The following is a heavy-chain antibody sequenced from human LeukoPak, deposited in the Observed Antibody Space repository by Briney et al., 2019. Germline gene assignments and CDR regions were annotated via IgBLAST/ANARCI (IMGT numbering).Heavy chain of an antibody. CDR1: GGSFSGYY. V-gene: IGHV4-34*01. J-gene: IGHJ4*02. CDR3: AAFTYCSITSCIYFGY. D-gene: IGHD2-2*01. CDR2: INHSGST. Sequence: SETLSLTCAVSGGSFSGYYWSWIRQPPGKGLEWIGEINHSGSTNYNPSLKSRVTISVDTSKDQFSLKLSSVAVADTAVYYCAAFTYCSITSCIYFGYWGQGTLVTVSS.